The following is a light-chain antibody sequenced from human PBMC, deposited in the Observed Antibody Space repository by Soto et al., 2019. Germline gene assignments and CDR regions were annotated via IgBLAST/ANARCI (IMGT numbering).Light chain of an antibody. V-gene: IGKV1-5*03. Sequence: DIQMPHSPSTLSASVGDRVTITCRASQSISSWLAWYQQKPGKAPKLLIYKASSLESGVPSRFSGSGSGTEFTLTISSLQPDDFATYYCQQYNSYSRFTFGPGTKVDIK. CDR1: QSISSW. CDR2: KAS. CDR3: QQYNSYSRFT. J-gene: IGKJ3*01.